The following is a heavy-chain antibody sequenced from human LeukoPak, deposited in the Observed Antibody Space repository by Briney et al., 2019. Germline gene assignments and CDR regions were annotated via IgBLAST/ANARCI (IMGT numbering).Heavy chain of an antibody. CDR3: ARDLCHGGSCFHFDS. J-gene: IGHJ4*02. CDR2: INPDSGAT. CDR1: GYTFTDYY. Sequence: ASVKVSCKTSGYTFTDYYVHWVRQAPGQGLEWLAWINPDSGATNVAQRSQGRVTMTRDTSVNTVHMELNRLRSDDTAVYYCARDLCHGGSCFHFDSWGQGTVVIVSS. D-gene: IGHD2-15*01. V-gene: IGHV1-2*02.